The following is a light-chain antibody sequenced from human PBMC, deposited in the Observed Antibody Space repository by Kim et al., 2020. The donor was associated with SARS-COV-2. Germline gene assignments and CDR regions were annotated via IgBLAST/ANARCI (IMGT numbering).Light chain of an antibody. V-gene: IGLV2-14*03. J-gene: IGLJ3*02. CDR1: SSDVGGYNY. Sequence: GQSITISCTGTSSDVGGYNYVSWYQQHPGKAPKLMIYDASNRPSGVSNRFSGSKSGNTASLTISGLQAEDEADYYCSSYTSSSTWVFGGGTKLTVL. CDR3: SSYTSSSTWV. CDR2: DAS.